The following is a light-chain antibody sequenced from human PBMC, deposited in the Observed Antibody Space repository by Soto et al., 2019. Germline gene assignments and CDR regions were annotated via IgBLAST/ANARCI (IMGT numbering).Light chain of an antibody. V-gene: IGLV2-8*01. CDR1: STDVGAYNY. CDR3: SSHAGSNSLMV. J-gene: IGLJ2*01. CDR2: DIT. Sequence: QSALTQPPSASGSPGQSVTISCTGTSTDVGAYNYVSWYQQYPGKAPKLIIFDITQRPSGVPDRFSGSKSANTASLTVSGLQDEVEADYHCSSHAGSNSLMVFGGGTKLTVL.